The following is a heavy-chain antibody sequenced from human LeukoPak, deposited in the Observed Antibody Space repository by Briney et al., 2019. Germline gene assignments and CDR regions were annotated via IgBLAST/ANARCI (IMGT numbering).Heavy chain of an antibody. J-gene: IGHJ5*02. CDR3: ARGSTYYDFWSGYYGCNWFDP. D-gene: IGHD3-3*01. V-gene: IGHV1-18*01. Sequence: ASVKVSCKASGYTFTSYGISWVRQAPGQGLEWMGWISAYNGNTNYAQKLQGRVTMTTDTSTSTAYMELSSLRSEDTAVYYCARGSTYYDFWSGYYGCNWFDPWGQGTLVTVSS. CDR2: ISAYNGNT. CDR1: GYTFTSYG.